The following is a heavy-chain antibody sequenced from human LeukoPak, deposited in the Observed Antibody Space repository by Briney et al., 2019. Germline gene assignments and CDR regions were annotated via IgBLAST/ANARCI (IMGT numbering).Heavy chain of an antibody. CDR1: GFTVSSNY. CDR2: IYSGGST. D-gene: IGHD3-9*01. Sequence: GGSLRLSCAASGFTVSSNYMSWVRQAPGKGLEWVSVIYSGGSTYYADSVKGRFTISRDNAKNSLSLQMNSLRAEDTAVYYCARSLILTGYCLDYWGQGTLVTVSS. CDR3: ARSLILTGYCLDY. J-gene: IGHJ4*02. V-gene: IGHV3-66*01.